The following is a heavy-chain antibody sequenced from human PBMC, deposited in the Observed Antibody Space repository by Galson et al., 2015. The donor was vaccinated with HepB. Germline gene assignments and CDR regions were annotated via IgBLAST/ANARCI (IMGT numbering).Heavy chain of an antibody. CDR3: AKAQNYDILTGYPGSMDV. D-gene: IGHD3-9*01. Sequence: SLRLSCAASGFTLSSYGMHWVRQAPGKGLEWVAFIRYDGSNKYYADSVKGRFTISRDNSKNTLYLQMNSLRAEDTAVYYCAKAQNYDILTGYPGSMDVWGQGTTVTVSS. J-gene: IGHJ6*02. CDR1: GFTLSSYG. V-gene: IGHV3-30*02. CDR2: IRYDGSNK.